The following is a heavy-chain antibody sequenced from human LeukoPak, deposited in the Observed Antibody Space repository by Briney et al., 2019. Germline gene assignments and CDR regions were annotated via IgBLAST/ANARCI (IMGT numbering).Heavy chain of an antibody. Sequence: GGSLRLSCAASGFTFSSYAMHWVRQAPGKGLEWVAVISYDGSNKYYADFVKGRFTISRDNSKNTLYLQMNSLRAEDTAVYYCARDSIGQLSFDYWGQGTLVTVSS. J-gene: IGHJ4*02. V-gene: IGHV3-30-3*01. D-gene: IGHD2/OR15-2a*01. CDR2: ISYDGSNK. CDR1: GFTFSSYA. CDR3: ARDSIGQLSFDY.